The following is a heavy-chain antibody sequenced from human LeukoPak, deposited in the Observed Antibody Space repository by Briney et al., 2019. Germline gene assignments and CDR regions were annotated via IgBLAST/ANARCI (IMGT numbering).Heavy chain of an antibody. Sequence: PSETLSLTCTVSGGSISSGGYYWSWVRQAPGKGLEWVSVIYSGGSTYYADSVKGRFTISRDNSKNTLYLQMNSLRAEDTAVYYCAREGFGGYNAFDIWGQGTMVTVSS. V-gene: IGHV3-53*01. CDR1: GGSISSGGYY. CDR2: IYSGGST. J-gene: IGHJ3*02. CDR3: AREGFGGYNAFDI. D-gene: IGHD3-10*01.